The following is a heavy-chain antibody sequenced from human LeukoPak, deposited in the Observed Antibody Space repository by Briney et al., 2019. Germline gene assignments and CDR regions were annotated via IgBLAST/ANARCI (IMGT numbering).Heavy chain of an antibody. D-gene: IGHD2-2*01. CDR2: ISGSGGST. Sequence: PVASLRLSCAASGFTFSSDAMNCVRQAPGKGLEWVSAISGSGGSTYYADSVKGRFTISRDNSKNTLYLQMNSLRAEDTAVYYCAKVGQGVVVVPAAPVSYWGQGTLVTVSS. V-gene: IGHV3-23*01. CDR3: AKVGQGVVVVPAAPVSY. J-gene: IGHJ4*02. CDR1: GFTFSSDA.